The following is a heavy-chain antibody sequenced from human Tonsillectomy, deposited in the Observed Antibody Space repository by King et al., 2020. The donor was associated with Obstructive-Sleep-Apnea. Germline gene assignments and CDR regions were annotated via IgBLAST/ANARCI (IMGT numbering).Heavy chain of an antibody. CDR3: ARVGYSSPYNWFDP. V-gene: IGHV4-39*07. CDR1: GGSISSSSYY. CDR2: IYYSGST. D-gene: IGHD6-13*01. Sequence: LQLQESGPGLVKPSETLSLTCTVSGGSISSSSYYWGWIRQPPGKGLEWIGSIYYSGSTFYNPSLTSRVTISVDTSKNQFSLKLSSVTAADTAVYYCARVGYSSPYNWFDPWGQGTLVTVSS. J-gene: IGHJ5*02.